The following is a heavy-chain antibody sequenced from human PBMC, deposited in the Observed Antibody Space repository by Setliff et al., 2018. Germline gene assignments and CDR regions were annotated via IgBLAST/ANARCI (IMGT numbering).Heavy chain of an antibody. CDR2: TYDSGST. CDR1: GGPVTRTTTF. Sequence: SETLSLTCTVSGGPVTRTTTFWGWVRQTPGKGLEWIGSTYDSGSTYYNPSLNSRVTISEDTSKNQFSLKLSSVTATDTAVYYCARQRRWFGPQPIDYWGQGTLVTVSS. J-gene: IGHJ4*02. V-gene: IGHV4-39*01. CDR3: ARQRRWFGPQPIDY. D-gene: IGHD3-10*01.